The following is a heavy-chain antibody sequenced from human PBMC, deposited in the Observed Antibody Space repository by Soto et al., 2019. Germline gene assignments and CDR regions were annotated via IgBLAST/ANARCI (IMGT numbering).Heavy chain of an antibody. CDR3: AKEYFWSGCLDV. CDR2: ISGGGSGK. J-gene: IGHJ6*02. V-gene: IGHV3-23*01. CDR1: KFTFSGSW. Sequence: GGSLRLSCADSKFTFSGSWMYWVRQAPGKGLEWVATISGGGSGKYYADSVKGRFTISRDNSKNTSYLQMNSLRAEDTAVYYCAKEYFWSGCLDVWGQGTTVTVSS. D-gene: IGHD3-3*01.